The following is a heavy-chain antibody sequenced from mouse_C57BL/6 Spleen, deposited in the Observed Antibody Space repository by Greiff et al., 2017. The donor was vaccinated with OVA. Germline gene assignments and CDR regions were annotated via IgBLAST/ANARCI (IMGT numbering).Heavy chain of an antibody. CDR3: GVGPTGTDY. D-gene: IGHD4-1*02. CDR2: INPSDSYT. CDR1: GYTFTSYW. Sequence: QVQLQQPGAELVMPGASVKLSCKASGYTFTSYWMHWVKQRPGQGLEWIGEINPSDSYTNYNQKFKGKSTLTVDKSSSTAYMQLSSLTSEDSAVYYCGVGPTGTDYWGQGTTLTVSS. V-gene: IGHV1-69*01. J-gene: IGHJ2*01.